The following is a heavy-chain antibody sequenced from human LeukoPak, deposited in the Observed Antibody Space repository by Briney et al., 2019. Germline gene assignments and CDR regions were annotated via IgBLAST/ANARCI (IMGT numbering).Heavy chain of an antibody. Sequence: PSETLSLTCAVYGGSFSGYYWSWLRQPPGKGLEWIGEINHSGSTNYNPSLKSRVTISVDTSKNQFSLKLSSVTAADTAVYYCARGRTHCSSTSCYTFWFDPWGQGTLVTVSS. CDR1: GGSFSGYY. CDR3: ARGRTHCSSTSCYTFWFDP. V-gene: IGHV4-34*01. J-gene: IGHJ5*02. CDR2: INHSGST. D-gene: IGHD2-2*02.